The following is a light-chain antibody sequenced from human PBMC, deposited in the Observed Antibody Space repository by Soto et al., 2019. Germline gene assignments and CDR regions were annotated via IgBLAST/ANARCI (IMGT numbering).Light chain of an antibody. J-gene: IGKJ2*01. CDR1: QSIRNW. CDR3: QHYNGY. Sequence: DIQMTQFPSTLSASVGDRVTITCRASQSIRNWLAWYQQKVGKAPKLLIYDASGLASGVPSRFSGSGSGTEFTRTISSLQPDDFATYYCQHYNGYFGQGTKLEIK. V-gene: IGKV1-5*01. CDR2: DAS.